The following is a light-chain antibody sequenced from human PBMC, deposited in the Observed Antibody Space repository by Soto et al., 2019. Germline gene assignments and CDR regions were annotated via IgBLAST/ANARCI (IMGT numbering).Light chain of an antibody. CDR1: QRVSSN. J-gene: IGKJ4*01. CDR2: VAA. Sequence: EIVMTQSPATLSVSPGERATLSCRASQRVSSNLAWYQQKPGQTPKLLIYVAATRATGIPTRFSGSGSGTEFTLTISSLQSEDFAVYYCQQYNVLPLTFGGGTKVEFK. CDR3: QQYNVLPLT. V-gene: IGKV3-15*01.